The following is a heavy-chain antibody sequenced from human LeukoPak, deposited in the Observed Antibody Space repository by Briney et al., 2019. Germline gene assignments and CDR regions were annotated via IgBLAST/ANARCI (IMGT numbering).Heavy chain of an antibody. CDR3: ARDFGAGGIDY. CDR1: GFTFSSYA. Sequence: GGSLRLSCAASGFTFSSYAMHWVRQAPGKGLEWVAVISYDGSNKYYADSVKGRFTISRDTSKNTLYLQMNSLRAEDTAVYYCARDFGAGGIDYWGQGTLVTVSS. D-gene: IGHD2-8*02. J-gene: IGHJ4*02. V-gene: IGHV3-30*14. CDR2: ISYDGSNK.